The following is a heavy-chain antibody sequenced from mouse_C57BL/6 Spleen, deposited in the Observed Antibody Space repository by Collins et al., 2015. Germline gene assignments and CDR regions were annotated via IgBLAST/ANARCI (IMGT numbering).Heavy chain of an antibody. CDR3: ARGGTALDY. Sequence: KISCKASGYTFTTYGMSWVKQAPGKGLKWMGRINTYSGVPTYADDFKGRFAFSLETSASTAYLQINNLKNEDTATYFCARGGTALDYWGQGTTLTVSS. D-gene: IGHD1-2*01. CDR2: INTYSGVP. V-gene: IGHV9-3*01. J-gene: IGHJ2*01. CDR1: GYTFTTYG.